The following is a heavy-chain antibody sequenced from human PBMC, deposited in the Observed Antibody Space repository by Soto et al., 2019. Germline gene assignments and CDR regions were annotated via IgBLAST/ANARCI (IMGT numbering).Heavy chain of an antibody. CDR2: ISPRGST. CDR1: GGSISNGYW. CDR3: ARLKYSSTPFDY. J-gene: IGHJ4*02. Sequence: SETLSLTCAVSGGSISNGYWWSRVRQPPGKGLDWIGEISPRGSTNYNPSLKSRVTISVDKSKNHFSLDLSSVTAADTAVYYCARLKYSSTPFDYWGQGALVTVSS. D-gene: IGHD6-13*01. V-gene: IGHV4-4*02.